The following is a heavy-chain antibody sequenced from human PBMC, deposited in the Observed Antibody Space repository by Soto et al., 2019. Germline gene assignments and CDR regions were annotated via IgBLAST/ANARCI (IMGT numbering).Heavy chain of an antibody. CDR1: GYTFTSYG. D-gene: IGHD1-7*01. J-gene: IGHJ5*02. V-gene: IGHV1-18*01. CDR3: ARDSEYNWNYGWFDP. Sequence: QVQLVQSGAEVKKPGASVKVSCKASGYTFTSYGISWVRQAPGQGLEWMGWISAYNGNTNYAQTLQCRVTMTTDTSTSAVYMELGSLRSDDTAVYYCARDSEYNWNYGWFDPWGQGTLVNVSS. CDR2: ISAYNGNT.